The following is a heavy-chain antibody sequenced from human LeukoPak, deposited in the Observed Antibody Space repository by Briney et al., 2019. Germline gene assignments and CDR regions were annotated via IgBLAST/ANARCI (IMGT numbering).Heavy chain of an antibody. CDR1: GFTFSNYA. D-gene: IGHD3-10*01. Sequence: GASLRLSCAASGFTFSNYAMSWVRQAPGKGLEWVSAVSGRDDSTYYADSVKGRFTISRDTSKNTLYLQMNSLRAEDTAVYYCAREYYYGSGSSWFDPWGQGTLVTVSS. CDR2: VSGRDDST. CDR3: AREYYYGSGSSWFDP. J-gene: IGHJ5*02. V-gene: IGHV3-23*01.